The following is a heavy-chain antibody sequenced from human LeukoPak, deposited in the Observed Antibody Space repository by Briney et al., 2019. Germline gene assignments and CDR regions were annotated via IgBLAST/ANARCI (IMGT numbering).Heavy chain of an antibody. CDR2: IYPGDSDT. D-gene: IGHD3-10*01. Sequence: GESLKISCKGSGYSFTSHWIGWVRQMPGKGLEWMGIIYPGDSDTRYSPSFQGQVTISADKSISTAYLQWSSLKASDTATYYCAMTPSYDAFDIWGQGTMVTVSS. V-gene: IGHV5-51*01. CDR1: GYSFTSHW. J-gene: IGHJ3*02. CDR3: AMTPSYDAFDI.